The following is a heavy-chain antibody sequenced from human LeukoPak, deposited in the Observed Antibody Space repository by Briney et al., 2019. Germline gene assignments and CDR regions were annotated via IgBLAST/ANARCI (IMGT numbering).Heavy chain of an antibody. CDR1: GYTFTGYY. Sequence: GASVKVSCKASGYTFTGYYMHWVRQAPGQGLEWMGWISPNSGGTNYAQKFQGRVTMTRDTSISTAYMELSRLRSDDTAVYYCARDPIVVVPAANNRAFDIWGQGTMVTVSS. CDR3: ARDPIVVVPAANNRAFDI. D-gene: IGHD2-2*01. J-gene: IGHJ3*02. CDR2: ISPNSGGT. V-gene: IGHV1-2*02.